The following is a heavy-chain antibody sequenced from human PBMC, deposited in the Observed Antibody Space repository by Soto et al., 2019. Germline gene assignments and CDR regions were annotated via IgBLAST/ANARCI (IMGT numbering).Heavy chain of an antibody. D-gene: IGHD3-3*01. CDR3: ARVGYYDFWSGYLDDAFDI. CDR1: GYSISSGYY. CDR2: IYHSGST. V-gene: IGHV4-38-2*01. J-gene: IGHJ3*02. Sequence: PSETLSLTCAVSGYSISSGYYWGWIRQPPGKGLEWIGSIYHSGSTYYNPSLKSRVTISVDTSKNQFSLKLSSVTAADTAVYYCARVGYYDFWSGYLDDAFDIWGQGTMVTVSS.